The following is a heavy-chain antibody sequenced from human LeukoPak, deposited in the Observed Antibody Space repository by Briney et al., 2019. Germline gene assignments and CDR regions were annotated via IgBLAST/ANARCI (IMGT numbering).Heavy chain of an antibody. CDR2: INSDGSST. CDR1: GFTFGRYW. Sequence: GGSLRLSCAASGFTFGRYWMHWVRHAPGKGLVWVSRINSDGSSTSYADSVKGRFTISRDNAKNTLYVQMNSLRAEDTAVYYCTTNPIGGFDYWGQGTLVTVSS. V-gene: IGHV3-74*01. J-gene: IGHJ4*02. CDR3: TTNPIGGFDY. D-gene: IGHD3-3*01.